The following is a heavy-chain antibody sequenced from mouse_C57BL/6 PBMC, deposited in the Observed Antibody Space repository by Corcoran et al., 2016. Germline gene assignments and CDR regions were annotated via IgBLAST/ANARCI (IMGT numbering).Heavy chain of an antibody. CDR2: INPNNGGT. V-gene: IGHV1-26*01. J-gene: IGHJ2*01. CDR3: ARKDYGSSYNFDY. Sequence: EVQLQQSGPELVKPGASVKISCKASGYTFTDYYMNWVKQSHGKSLEWIGDINPNNGGTSYNQKFKGKAKLTVDKSSSTAYMELRSLTSEDSAVYYCARKDYGSSYNFDYWGQGTTLTVSS. CDR1: GYTFTDYY. D-gene: IGHD1-1*01.